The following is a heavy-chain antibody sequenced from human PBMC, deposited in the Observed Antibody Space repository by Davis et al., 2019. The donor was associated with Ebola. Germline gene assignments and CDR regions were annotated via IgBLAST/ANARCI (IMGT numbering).Heavy chain of an antibody. V-gene: IGHV3-23*01. CDR2: IADSGDVT. J-gene: IGHJ5*02. Sequence: GESLKLSCAASGFTFSHYVPSSVRQAQAQGLERVSLIADSGDVTDYADSVKGRFTVSIDNSKHTLYLQMNSRRAEDTAVYYCSKSTSAPEMFDPWGQGTLVTVSS. CDR1: GFTFSHYV. D-gene: IGHD5-24*01. CDR3: SKSTSAPEMFDP.